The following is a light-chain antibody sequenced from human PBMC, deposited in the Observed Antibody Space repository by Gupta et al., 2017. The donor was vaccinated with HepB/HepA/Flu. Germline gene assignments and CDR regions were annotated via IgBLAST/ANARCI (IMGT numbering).Light chain of an antibody. V-gene: IGLV1-44*01. J-gene: IGLJ2*01. CDR3: AAWDSSLNAVV. CDR1: SSNVGRNN. CDR2: YNG. Sequence: HSVLTHPLSVSGTPGQTVTISCSPSSSNVGRNNVNWYQQFPGRAPRLLIYYNGERPSGVPDRISGSKSGTSASLAISGLQSEDEADYYCAAWDSSLNAVVFGGGTKLTVL.